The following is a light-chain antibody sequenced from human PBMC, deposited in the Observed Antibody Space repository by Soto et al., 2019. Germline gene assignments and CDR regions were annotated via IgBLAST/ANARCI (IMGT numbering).Light chain of an antibody. CDR1: QSINTY. Sequence: DIQMTQSPSSLSASVGDRVTISCRASQSINTYLNWYQQKPGTAPKLLIYRASSVKSGVPPRFSGSGSGIDFTLTISSLRPEDIATYFCQHSYSSPPWTFGQGTKVEVK. CDR3: QHSYSSPPWT. CDR2: RAS. V-gene: IGKV1-39*01. J-gene: IGKJ1*01.